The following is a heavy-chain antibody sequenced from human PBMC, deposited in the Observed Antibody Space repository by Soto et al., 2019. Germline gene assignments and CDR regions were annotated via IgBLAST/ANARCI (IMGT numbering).Heavy chain of an antibody. CDR1: GGSISSGGYY. J-gene: IGHJ4*02. CDR3: ARVNSGYETTFDY. Sequence: SETLSLTCTVSGGSISSGGYYWSWIRQHPGKGLEWIGYIYYSGSTYYNPSLKSRVTISVDTSKNQFSLKLSSVTAADTAVYYCARVNSGYETTFDYWGQGTLVTVSS. V-gene: IGHV4-31*03. D-gene: IGHD5-12*01. CDR2: IYYSGST.